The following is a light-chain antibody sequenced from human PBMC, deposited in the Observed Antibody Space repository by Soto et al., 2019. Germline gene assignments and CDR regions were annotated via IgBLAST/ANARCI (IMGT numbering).Light chain of an antibody. V-gene: IGKV3-11*01. CDR2: DAS. CDR1: QSVSSY. CDR3: HQRSNWPRT. Sequence: EIVLTQSPSTLSLSPGERAPHSCRASQSVSSYLAWYQQKPGQAPRLLIYDASNRATGIPARFSGSGSGTDFTLTISSLEPEDFAVYYCHQRSNWPRTFGQGTKVDIK. J-gene: IGKJ1*01.